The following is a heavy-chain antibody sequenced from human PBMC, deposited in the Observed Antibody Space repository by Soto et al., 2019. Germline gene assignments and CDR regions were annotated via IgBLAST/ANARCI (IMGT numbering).Heavy chain of an antibody. Sequence: QVQLQESGPGLVKPSETLSLTCTVSGGSLIDHYWNWIRQTPGKGLHWIGYVYYSGGTNYNPSLKSRVTMSVDTSKNQFSLNLGSVTAADTAVYYCARGNDWKSSTFDIWGQGTTVSVSS. CDR1: GGSLIDHY. V-gene: IGHV4-59*11. D-gene: IGHD2-21*01. J-gene: IGHJ3*02. CDR2: VYYSGGT. CDR3: ARGNDWKSSTFDI.